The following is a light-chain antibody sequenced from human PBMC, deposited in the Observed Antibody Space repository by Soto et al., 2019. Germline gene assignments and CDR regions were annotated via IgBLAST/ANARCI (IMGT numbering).Light chain of an antibody. CDR3: AAWDDSLTGPV. V-gene: IGLV1-44*01. J-gene: IGLJ1*01. CDR2: NNN. Sequence: QSVLTQPPSASGTPGQTVINSCSGSRSDIGSNSVNSFQRLPGTAPKLLIYNNNQRPSGVPDRFSGSKSGTSASLAISGLQSEDEADYYCAAWDDSLTGPVFGTGTKVTVL. CDR1: RSDIGSNS.